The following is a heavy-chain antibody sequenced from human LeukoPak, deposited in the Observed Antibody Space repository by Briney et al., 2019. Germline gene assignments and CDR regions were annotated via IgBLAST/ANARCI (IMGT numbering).Heavy chain of an antibody. Sequence: SVKVSCKASGGTFSSYAISWVRQAPGQGLEWVGRIIPILGIANYAQKFQGRVTITADKSTSTAYMELSSLRSEDTAVYYCARGAPYCGGDCYYNEYFQNWGQGTLVTVSS. J-gene: IGHJ1*01. V-gene: IGHV1-69*04. D-gene: IGHD2-21*02. CDR2: IIPILGIA. CDR3: ARGAPYCGGDCYYNEYFQN. CDR1: GGTFSSYA.